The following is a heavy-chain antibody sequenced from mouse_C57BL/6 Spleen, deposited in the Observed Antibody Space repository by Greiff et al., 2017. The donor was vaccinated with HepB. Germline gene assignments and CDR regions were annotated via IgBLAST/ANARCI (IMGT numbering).Heavy chain of an antibody. Sequence: VKLMASGPGLVQPSQSLSITCTVSGFSFTSYGVHWVRQSPGQGLAWLGVIWSGGSTDYNAAFISRLSISKDNSKSQVCYKMNSLQADDTAIYYCARNGGAAEAYGDYWGQGTTLTVSS. V-gene: IGHV2-2*01. CDR3: ARNGGAAEAYGDY. CDR1: GFSFTSYG. CDR2: IWSGGST. J-gene: IGHJ2*01. D-gene: IGHD3-2*02.